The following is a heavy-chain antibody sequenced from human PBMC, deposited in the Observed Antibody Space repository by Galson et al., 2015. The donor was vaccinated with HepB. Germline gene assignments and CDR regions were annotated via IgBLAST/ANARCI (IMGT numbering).Heavy chain of an antibody. CDR3: ASIYDSSGYYAWVRSNYGMDV. J-gene: IGHJ6*02. CDR2: MNPNSGNT. CDR1: GYTFTSYD. D-gene: IGHD3-22*01. Sequence: SVKVSCKASGYTFTSYDINWVRQATGQGLEWMGWMNPNSGNTGYAQKFQGRVTMTRNTSISTAYMELSSLRSEDTAVYYCASIYDSSGYYAWVRSNYGMDVWGQGTTVTVSS. V-gene: IGHV1-8*01.